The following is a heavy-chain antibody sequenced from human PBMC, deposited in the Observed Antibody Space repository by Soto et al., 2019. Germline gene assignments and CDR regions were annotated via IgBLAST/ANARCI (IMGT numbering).Heavy chain of an antibody. CDR3: AKADYYESSGYLYYYGMDV. Sequence: EVQLVESGGGLVQPGRSLRLSCAASGFTFDDYAMHWVRQAPGKGLEWVSGISWNSGSIGYADSVKGRFTISRDNAKNSLYLKMNSLRAEDTALYYCAKADYYESSGYLYYYGMDVWGQGTTVTVSS. D-gene: IGHD3-22*01. J-gene: IGHJ6*02. CDR1: GFTFDDYA. V-gene: IGHV3-9*01. CDR2: ISWNSGSI.